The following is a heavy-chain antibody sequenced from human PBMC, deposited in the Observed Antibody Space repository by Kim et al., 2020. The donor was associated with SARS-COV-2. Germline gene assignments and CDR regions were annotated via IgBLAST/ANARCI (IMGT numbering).Heavy chain of an antibody. D-gene: IGHD3-9*01. CDR2: IYSGGST. Sequence: GGSLRLSCAASGFTVSSNYMSWVRQAPGKGLEWVSVIYSGGSTYYADSVKGRFTISRDNSKNTLYLQMNSLRAEDTAVYYCANSDNFDWLPYYWGQGTLVTVSS. V-gene: IGHV3-66*01. CDR1: GFTVSSNY. CDR3: ANSDNFDWLPYY. J-gene: IGHJ4*02.